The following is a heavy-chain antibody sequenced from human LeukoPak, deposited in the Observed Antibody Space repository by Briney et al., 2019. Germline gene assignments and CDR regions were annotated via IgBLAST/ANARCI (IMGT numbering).Heavy chain of an antibody. CDR1: GYTFTDYY. V-gene: IGHV1-2*02. J-gene: IGHJ4*02. Sequence: ASLKVSCKASGYTFTDYYIHWVRQAPGQGLEWMGWINPNSGGTNYAQKFQGRVTMTRDTSISTAYMELSRLRSDDTAVYYCARDAEQWLAHFDYWGQGTLVTVSS. CDR2: INPNSGGT. D-gene: IGHD6-19*01. CDR3: ARDAEQWLAHFDY.